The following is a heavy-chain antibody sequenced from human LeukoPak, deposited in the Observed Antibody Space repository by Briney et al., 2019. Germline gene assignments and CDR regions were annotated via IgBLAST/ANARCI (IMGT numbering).Heavy chain of an antibody. J-gene: IGHJ4*02. CDR2: ISGSGGST. CDR1: GITFSSYA. D-gene: IGHD3-16*01. Sequence: GGSLRLSCAASGITFSSYAMSWVRQAPGKGLEWVSAISGSGGSTSYADSVKGRFTISRDNSKNTLYLQMNSLRAEDTAVYYCAKGGMSYDYVWGFYFGGQGTLVPVLS. CDR3: AKGGMSYDYVWGFYF. V-gene: IGHV3-23*01.